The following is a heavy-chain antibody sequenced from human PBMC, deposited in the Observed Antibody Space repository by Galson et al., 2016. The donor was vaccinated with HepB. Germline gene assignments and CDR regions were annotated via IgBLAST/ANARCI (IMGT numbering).Heavy chain of an antibody. V-gene: IGHV3-64D*06. J-gene: IGHJ5*02. CDR1: GFIFNAYA. CDR2: ISGNGGTT. Sequence: SLRLSCAASGFIFNAYAIHWVHQAPGKGLEFVSAISGNGGTTHYPDSVKGRFTISRDNSKNTLYLQMSSLRADDTAVYYCVRDQGWYNRWGQGTLVTVSS. D-gene: IGHD6-19*01. CDR3: VRDQGWYNR.